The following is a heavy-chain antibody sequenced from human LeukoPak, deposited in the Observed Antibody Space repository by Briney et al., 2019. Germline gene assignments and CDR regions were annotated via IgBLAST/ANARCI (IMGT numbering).Heavy chain of an antibody. CDR2: ISGSGGST. V-gene: IGHV3-23*01. CDR1: GFTFNNYA. J-gene: IGHJ5*02. CDR3: AKRIGSCNSISCLYLDH. D-gene: IGHD2-2*01. Sequence: GGSLRLSCAASGFTFNNYAMTWVRQAPGKGLEWVSTISGSGGSTYYGESVKGRFTISRDNSKNTLYLQMNSLRDEDTAAYYCAKRIGSCNSISCLYLDHWGQGALVTVSS.